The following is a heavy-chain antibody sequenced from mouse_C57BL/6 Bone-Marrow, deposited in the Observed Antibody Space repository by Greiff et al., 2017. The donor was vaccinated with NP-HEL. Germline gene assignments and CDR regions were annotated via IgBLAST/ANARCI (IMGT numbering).Heavy chain of an antibody. CDR3: ALLDYGSSSFAY. V-gene: IGHV1-63*01. Sequence: QVQLKQSGAELVRPGTSVKMSCKASGYTFTNYWIGWAKQRPGHGLEWIGDIYPGGGYTNYNEKFKGKATLTADKSSSTAYMQFSSLTSEDSASYDCALLDYGSSSFAYWGQGTLVTLSA. CDR2: IYPGGGYT. CDR1: GYTFTNYW. D-gene: IGHD1-1*01. J-gene: IGHJ3*01.